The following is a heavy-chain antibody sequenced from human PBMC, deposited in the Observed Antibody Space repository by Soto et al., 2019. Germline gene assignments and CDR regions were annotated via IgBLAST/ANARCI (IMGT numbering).Heavy chain of an antibody. CDR1: GGTFSSYA. CDR2: IIPIFGTA. V-gene: IGHV1-69*13. Sequence: SVKVSCKASGGTFSSYAISWVRQAPGQGLEWMGGIIPIFGTANYAQKFQGRVTITADESTSTAYMELSSLRSEDTAVYYCARIYYYDSSGYYGAFDTWGQGTMLTVSS. CDR3: ARIYYYDSSGYYGAFDT. D-gene: IGHD3-22*01. J-gene: IGHJ3*02.